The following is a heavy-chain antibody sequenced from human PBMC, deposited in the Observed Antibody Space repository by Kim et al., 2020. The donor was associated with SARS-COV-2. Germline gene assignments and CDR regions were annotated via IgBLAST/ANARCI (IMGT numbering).Heavy chain of an antibody. V-gene: IGHV4-59*01. J-gene: IGHJ3*02. D-gene: IGHD3-10*01. Sequence: PSPKSRVTISVDTSKNQFSLKLSSVTAADTAVYYCARDVMVRGADDAFDIWGQGTMVTVSS. CDR3: ARDVMVRGADDAFDI.